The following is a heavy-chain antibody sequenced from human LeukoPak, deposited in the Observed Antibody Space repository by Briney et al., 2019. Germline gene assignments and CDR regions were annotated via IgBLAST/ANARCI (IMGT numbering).Heavy chain of an antibody. Sequence: ASVKVSCKASGGTFSSYTISWVRQAPGQGLEWMGRIVPIFGMANYAQKFQGRVTITADKSTSTAYMELSSLRSEDTAVYYCAKGDCSGGSCYSDMDVWGQGTSVTVSS. CDR1: GGTFSSYT. CDR2: IVPIFGMA. D-gene: IGHD2-15*01. V-gene: IGHV1-69*02. CDR3: AKGDCSGGSCYSDMDV. J-gene: IGHJ6*02.